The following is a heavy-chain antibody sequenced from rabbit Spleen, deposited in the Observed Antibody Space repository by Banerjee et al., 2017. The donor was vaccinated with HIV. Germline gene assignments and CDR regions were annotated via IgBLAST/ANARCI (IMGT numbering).Heavy chain of an antibody. CDR3: ARDLVGVIGWNFYL. J-gene: IGHJ6*01. V-gene: IGHV1S45*01. Sequence: QEQLEESGGGLVKPGGSLTLTCKASGFSFSDRDVMCWVRQAPGKGLEWIACMNTETGKGVYANWAKGRFAISKTPTTTVTLRMTSLTAADRAAYFCARDLVGVIGWNFYLWGPGTLVTVS. CDR2: MNTETGKG. D-gene: IGHD1-1*01. CDR1: GFSFSDRDV.